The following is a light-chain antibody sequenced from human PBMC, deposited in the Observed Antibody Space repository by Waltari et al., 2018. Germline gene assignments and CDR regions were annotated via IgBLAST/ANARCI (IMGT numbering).Light chain of an antibody. J-gene: IGKJ2*01. V-gene: IGKV1-5*03. Sequence: DIQMTQSPSTLSASVGDRVTISCRASQSVGTWLAWYQQKPGKAPKLLIYMASSLESGVPSRFSGSGSGTEVTLTITSLQPDDFATYSCQQYSSFSTFGQGTKLDI. CDR1: QSVGTW. CDR3: QQYSSFST. CDR2: MAS.